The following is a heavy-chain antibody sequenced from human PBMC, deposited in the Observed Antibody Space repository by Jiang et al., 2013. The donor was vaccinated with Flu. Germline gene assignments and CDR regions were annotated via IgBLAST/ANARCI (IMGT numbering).Heavy chain of an antibody. CDR3: ARDRKTRGSGSYYVY. Sequence: VQLLESGGGVVQPGRSLRLSCAASGFTFSSYGMHWVRQAPGKGLEWVAVIWYDGSNKYYADSVKGRFTISRDNSKNTLYLQMNSLRAEDTAVYYCARDRKTRGSGSYYVYWGQGTLVTVSS. CDR1: GFTFSSYG. CDR2: IWYDGSNK. V-gene: IGHV3-33*01. J-gene: IGHJ4*02. D-gene: IGHD3-10*01.